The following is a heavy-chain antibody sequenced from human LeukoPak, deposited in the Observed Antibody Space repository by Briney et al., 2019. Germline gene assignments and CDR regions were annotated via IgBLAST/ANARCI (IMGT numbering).Heavy chain of an antibody. D-gene: IGHD4-11*01. CDR2: IRYEGSNK. V-gene: IGHV3-30*02. Sequence: GSLRLSCAASGFTFSSYGMHWVRQAPGKGLEWVAFIRYEGSNKYYADSVKGRFTISRDNSKNTLYPQMNSLRAEDTAVYYCAKAYSNYVFDYWGRGTLVTVSS. J-gene: IGHJ4*02. CDR3: AKAYSNYVFDY. CDR1: GFTFSSYG.